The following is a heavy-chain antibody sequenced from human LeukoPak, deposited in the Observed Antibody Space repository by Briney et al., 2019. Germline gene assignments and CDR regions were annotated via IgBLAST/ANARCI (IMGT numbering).Heavy chain of an antibody. CDR1: GYTFTSYG. Sequence: ASVKVSCKASGYTFTSYGISWVRQAPGQGLEWMGWISAYNGNTNYAQKLQGRVTMTTDTSTSTAYMELRSLRSDDTAVYYCARDQKVRRYFDWLLYPRFGYWGQGTLVTVSS. CDR3: ARDQKVRRYFDWLLYPRFGY. CDR2: ISAYNGNT. J-gene: IGHJ4*02. V-gene: IGHV1-18*01. D-gene: IGHD3-9*01.